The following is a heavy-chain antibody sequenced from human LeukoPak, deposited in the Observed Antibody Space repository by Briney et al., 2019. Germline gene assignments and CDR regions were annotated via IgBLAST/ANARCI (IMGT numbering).Heavy chain of an antibody. CDR2: INHSGST. V-gene: IGHV4-34*01. CDR3: ARGLPSNLTGSFSLNWFDP. Sequence: PSETLSPTCAVYGGSFSGYYWSWIRQPPGKGLEWIGEINHSGSTNYNPSLKSRVTISVDTSKNQFSLKLSSVTAADTAVYYCARGLPSNLTGSFSLNWFDPWGQGTLVTVSS. CDR1: GGSFSGYY. J-gene: IGHJ5*02. D-gene: IGHD3-9*01.